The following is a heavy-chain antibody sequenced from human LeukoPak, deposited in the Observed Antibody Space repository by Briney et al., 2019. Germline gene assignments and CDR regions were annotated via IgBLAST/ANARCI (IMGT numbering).Heavy chain of an antibody. Sequence: SETLSLTCTVSGGAISYYYWNWIRQPPGKGLEWIGCIFYTGNTNYNPSLKSRVSISVDTSKNQFSLKLSSVTAADTAVYYCARDRLQLQSWGQGTLVTVS. V-gene: IGHV4-59*12. CDR2: IFYTGNT. J-gene: IGHJ5*02. CDR3: ARDRLQLQS. D-gene: IGHD5-24*01. CDR1: GGAISYYY.